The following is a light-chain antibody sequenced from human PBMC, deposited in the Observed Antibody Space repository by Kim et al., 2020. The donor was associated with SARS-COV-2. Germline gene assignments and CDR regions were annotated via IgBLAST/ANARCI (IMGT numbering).Light chain of an antibody. CDR3: LLSYGGARL. CDR1: TGTVTSGHY. J-gene: IGLJ3*02. CDR2: DTS. Sequence: QAVVTQEPSLTVSPGGTVTLTCGSSTGTVTSGHYPYWFQQKPGQAPRTLIYDTSKKHSWTPARLSGSLLGGKAALTLSGAQPEDEAEYYCLLSYGGARLFGGGTQLTVL. V-gene: IGLV7-46*01.